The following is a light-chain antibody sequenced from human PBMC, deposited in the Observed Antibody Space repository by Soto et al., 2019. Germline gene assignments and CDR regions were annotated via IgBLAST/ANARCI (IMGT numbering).Light chain of an antibody. J-gene: IGKJ1*01. CDR3: QKYNSATWK. CDR1: QGISNY. CDR2: DAS. Sequence: DIQMTQSPSSLSASVGDRVTISCRASQGISNYLAWYQQKPGQVPELLICDASTLQSGVPSRFSGSGSGKDFTLTISSLQPEDVATYYCQKYNSATWKFGQRTKVEIK. V-gene: IGKV1-27*01.